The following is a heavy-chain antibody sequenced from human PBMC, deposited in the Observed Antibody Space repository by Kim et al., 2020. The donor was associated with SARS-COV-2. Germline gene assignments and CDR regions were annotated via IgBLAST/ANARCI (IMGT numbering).Heavy chain of an antibody. Sequence: ASVKVSCKASGYTFTSYGISWVRQAPGQGLEWMGWISAYNGNTNYAQKLQGRVTMTTDTSTSTAYMELRSLISDDTAVYYCARDPHGSYGYYYYGMDVWGQGTTVTVSS. CDR1: GYTFTSYG. CDR3: ARDPHGSYGYYYYGMDV. J-gene: IGHJ6*02. D-gene: IGHD1-26*01. V-gene: IGHV1-18*04. CDR2: ISAYNGNT.